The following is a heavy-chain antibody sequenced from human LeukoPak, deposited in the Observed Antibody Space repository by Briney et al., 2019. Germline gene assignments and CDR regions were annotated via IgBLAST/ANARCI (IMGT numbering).Heavy chain of an antibody. CDR2: INPNSGGT. Sequence: GASVKVSCKASGYTFTGYYMHWVRQAPAQGLEWMGWINPNSGGTNYAQKFQGRVTMTRDTSISTAYMELSRLRSDDTAVYYCARGGNYYDSSGFDYWGQGTLVTVSS. CDR1: GYTFTGYY. J-gene: IGHJ4*02. CDR3: ARGGNYYDSSGFDY. V-gene: IGHV1-2*02. D-gene: IGHD3-22*01.